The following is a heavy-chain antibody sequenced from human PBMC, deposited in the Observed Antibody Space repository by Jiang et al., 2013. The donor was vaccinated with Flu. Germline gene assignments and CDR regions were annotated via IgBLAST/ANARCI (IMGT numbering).Heavy chain of an antibody. Sequence: QSGAEVKKPGASVKVSCKASGYTFTSHEMHWVRQAPGQGLEWMGVINPSGGSTGYAQKFQGRVTMTRDTSTRTVYMELSSLRSDDTAVYYCARGANCGGDCYFFDYWGQGTLVTVSS. V-gene: IGHV1-46*01. CDR1: GYTFTSHE. CDR3: ARGANCGGDCYFFDY. CDR2: INPSGGST. D-gene: IGHD2-21*02. J-gene: IGHJ4*02.